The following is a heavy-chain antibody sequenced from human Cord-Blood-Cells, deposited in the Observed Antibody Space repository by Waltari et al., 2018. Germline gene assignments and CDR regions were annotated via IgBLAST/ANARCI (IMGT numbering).Heavy chain of an antibody. CDR2: ISYDGSNK. CDR3: ARGAGGVRAFYYMDV. J-gene: IGHJ6*03. D-gene: IGHD3-10*02. CDR1: GFTFSSYA. Sequence: QVQLVESGGGVVQPGRSLRLSCAASGFTFSSYAMHWVRQAPGKGLEWVAVISYDGSNKYYADAVKGPFTISRENSKNSLYLQMNSLGAEDTAVYYCARGAGGVRAFYYMDVWGKGTTVTVSS. V-gene: IGHV3-30-3*01.